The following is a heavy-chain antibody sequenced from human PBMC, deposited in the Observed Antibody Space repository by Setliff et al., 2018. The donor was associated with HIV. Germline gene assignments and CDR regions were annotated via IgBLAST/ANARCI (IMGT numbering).Heavy chain of an antibody. CDR1: GFAFDRFW. D-gene: IGHD5-12*01. J-gene: IGHJ4*02. V-gene: IGHV3-74*01. CDR3: HSGFDSEEQSYFDY. Sequence: GGSLRLSCAASGFAFDRFWMHWVRRAPGKGLVWVSRVNTDGSSKTYADSVKDRFTISRDNAKNTLYLQMNSLRAEDTGIYYCHSGFDSEEQSYFDYWGQGTLVTVSS. CDR2: VNTDGSSK.